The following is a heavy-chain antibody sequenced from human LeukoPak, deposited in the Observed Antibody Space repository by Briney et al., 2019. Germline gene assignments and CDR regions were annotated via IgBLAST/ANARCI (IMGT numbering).Heavy chain of an antibody. J-gene: IGHJ5*02. CDR3: ARGVRAAAGINWFDP. CDR1: GFTVSSNS. Sequence: GGSLRLSCTVSGFTVSSNSMSWVRQAPGKGLEWVANIKQDGSEKYYVDSVKGRFTISRDNAKNSLYLQMNSLRAEDTAVYYCARGVRAAAGINWFDPWGQGTLVTVSS. CDR2: IKQDGSEK. V-gene: IGHV3-7*01. D-gene: IGHD6-13*01.